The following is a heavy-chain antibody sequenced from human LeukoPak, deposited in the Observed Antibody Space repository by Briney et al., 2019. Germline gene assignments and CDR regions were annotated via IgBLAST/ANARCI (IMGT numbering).Heavy chain of an antibody. J-gene: IGHJ4*02. CDR3: ARVLLYYDSSGPFY. Sequence: GGSLRLSCAASGFTVSSNYMSWVRQAPGKGLEWVSVIYSGGSTYYADSVKGRFTISRDNSKNTLYLQMNSLRAEDTAVYYCARVLLYYDSSGPFYWGQATLVTVSS. CDR1: GFTVSSNY. V-gene: IGHV3-53*01. CDR2: IYSGGST. D-gene: IGHD3-22*01.